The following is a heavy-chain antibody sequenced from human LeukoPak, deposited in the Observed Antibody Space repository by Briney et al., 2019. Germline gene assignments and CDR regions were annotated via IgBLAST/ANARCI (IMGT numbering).Heavy chain of an antibody. V-gene: IGHV3-48*01. Sequence: GGSLRLSCAASGFTFSTYSMNWVRQAPGKGLEWVSYISSSSSTIYYADSVKGRFTISRNNAKNSLYLQMNSLRAEDTAVYYCARGSTYYDSSGQVPFDYWGQGTLVTVSS. J-gene: IGHJ4*02. CDR1: GFTFSTYS. CDR2: ISSSSSTI. CDR3: ARGSTYYDSSGQVPFDY. D-gene: IGHD3-22*01.